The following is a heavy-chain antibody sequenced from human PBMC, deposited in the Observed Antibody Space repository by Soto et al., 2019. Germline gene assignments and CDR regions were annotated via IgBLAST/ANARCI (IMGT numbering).Heavy chain of an antibody. Sequence: GGSLRLSCTASGFTFGDYAMSWFRQAPGKGLEWVGFIRSKAYGGTTEYAASVKGRFTISRDDSKSIAYLQMNSLKTEDTAVYYCTRVFCWVAAAECYYYMDVWGKGTTVTVSS. CDR1: GFTFGDYA. CDR2: IRSKAYGGTT. V-gene: IGHV3-49*03. D-gene: IGHD6-13*01. J-gene: IGHJ6*03. CDR3: TRVFCWVAAAECYYYMDV.